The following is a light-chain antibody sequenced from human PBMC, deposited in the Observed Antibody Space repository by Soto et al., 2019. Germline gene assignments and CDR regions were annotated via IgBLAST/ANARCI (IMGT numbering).Light chain of an antibody. V-gene: IGKV3-20*01. J-gene: IGKJ1*01. CDR1: QSVSNSY. CDR2: GAS. CDR3: QQYGSSTRT. Sequence: EIVLTQSPGTLSLSPGERATLSCRASQSVSNSYLAWYQQKLGQAPRLLIDGASTRAPGIPDRFSGSGSGTDFTLTISRLEPEDFALYYCQQYGSSTRTFGQGTKVEIK.